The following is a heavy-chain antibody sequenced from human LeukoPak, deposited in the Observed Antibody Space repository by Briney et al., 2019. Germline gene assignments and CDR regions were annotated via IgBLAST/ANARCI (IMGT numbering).Heavy chain of an antibody. CDR2: IYTSGST. V-gene: IGHV4-59*10. D-gene: IGHD6-13*01. Sequence: SETLSLTCAVYGGSFSGYYWSWIRQPAGKGLEWIGRIYTSGSTNYNPSLKSRVTMSVDTSKNQFSLKLSSVTAADTAVYYCARGGSSWNLGWFDPWGQGTLVTVSS. CDR1: GGSFSGYY. J-gene: IGHJ5*02. CDR3: ARGGSSWNLGWFDP.